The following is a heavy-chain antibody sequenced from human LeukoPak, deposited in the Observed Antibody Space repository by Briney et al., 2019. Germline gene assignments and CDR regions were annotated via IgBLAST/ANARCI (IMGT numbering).Heavy chain of an antibody. Sequence: PSETLSLTCTVSGGSISSTNYYWGWIRQPPGKGLEWVASIYYSGSTYYCPSLESRVTIFVDTSNNLFSLKLSSVTAEDTAVYYCARVLICLGELPYYFDYWGQGTLVTVSS. CDR1: GGSISSTNYY. CDR2: IYYSGST. V-gene: IGHV4-39*01. D-gene: IGHD3-10*01. J-gene: IGHJ4*02. CDR3: ARVLICLGELPYYFDY.